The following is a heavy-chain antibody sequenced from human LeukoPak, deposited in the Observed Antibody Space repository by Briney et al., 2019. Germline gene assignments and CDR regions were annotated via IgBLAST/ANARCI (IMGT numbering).Heavy chain of an antibody. V-gene: IGHV1-69-2*01. D-gene: IGHD3-22*01. Sequence: ASVKISCKVSGHTFTDYYMHWVQQAPGKGLEWMGLVDPEDGETIYAEKFQGRVTITADTSTDTAYMELSSLRSEDTAVYYCATDLSHSSGYHNNWFDPWGQGTLVTVSS. CDR3: ATDLSHSSGYHNNWFDP. J-gene: IGHJ5*02. CDR2: VDPEDGET. CDR1: GHTFTDYY.